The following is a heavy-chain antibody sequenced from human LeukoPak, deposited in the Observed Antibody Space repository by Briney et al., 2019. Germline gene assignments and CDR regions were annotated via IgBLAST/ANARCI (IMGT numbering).Heavy chain of an antibody. CDR1: GFTLSTYD. CDR2: IGTAGDT. J-gene: IGHJ4*02. CDR3: ARGGRGGKDVYFDS. V-gene: IGHV3-13*04. Sequence: GGSLSLSCVASGFTLSTYDMHWVRQGTGKGLEWVSAIGTAGDTHYPGSVKGRFTISRENAKNSLYLQMNSLGAGDTAVYYCARGGRGGKDVYFDSWGQGTLVTVSS. D-gene: IGHD4-23*01.